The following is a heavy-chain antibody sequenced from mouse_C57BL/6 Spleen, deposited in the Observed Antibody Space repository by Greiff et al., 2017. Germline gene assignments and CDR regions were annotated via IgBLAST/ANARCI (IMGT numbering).Heavy chain of an antibody. CDR2: NHPNSGST. V-gene: IGHV1-64*01. Sequence: QVQLQQPGAELVKPGASVKLSCKASGYTFTSYWMNWVKQRPGQGLEWIGMNHPNSGSTNYNEKFKSKATLTVDKSASTAYMQLSSLTSEDSAVYYFSRSITTVVARYYFDYWGQGTTLTVSS. CDR3: SRSITTVVARYYFDY. J-gene: IGHJ2*01. CDR1: GYTFTSYW. D-gene: IGHD1-1*01.